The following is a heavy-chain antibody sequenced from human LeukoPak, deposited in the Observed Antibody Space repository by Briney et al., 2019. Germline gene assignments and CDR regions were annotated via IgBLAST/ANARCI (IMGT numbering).Heavy chain of an antibody. Sequence: PSETLSLTCAVSGYSISSGYYWGWIRQPPGKGLEWFGSIYHSGSTYYNPSLKSRVTISVDTSKNTFSLKLSSVTAADTAVYYCASLDFWSGYYTSLFDYWGQGTLVTVSS. D-gene: IGHD3-3*01. J-gene: IGHJ4*02. CDR3: ASLDFWSGYYTSLFDY. CDR1: GYSISSGYY. V-gene: IGHV4-38-2*01. CDR2: IYHSGST.